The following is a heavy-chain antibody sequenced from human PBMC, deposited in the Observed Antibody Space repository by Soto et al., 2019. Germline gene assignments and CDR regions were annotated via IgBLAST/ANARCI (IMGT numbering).Heavy chain of an antibody. CDR3: ERGFLEYSSIEHNWFDT. J-gene: IGHJ5*02. Sequence: LSFTCTVSGGSISSGGYYLSWILQQPWKGLEWIGYIYYSGSTYYNPSLKSRVTISVDTSKNQFSLKLSSVTAADTAVYYCERGFLEYSSIEHNWFDTWGQGTLVTDSS. CDR1: GGSISSGGYY. D-gene: IGHD6-6*01. CDR2: IYYSGST. V-gene: IGHV4-31*03.